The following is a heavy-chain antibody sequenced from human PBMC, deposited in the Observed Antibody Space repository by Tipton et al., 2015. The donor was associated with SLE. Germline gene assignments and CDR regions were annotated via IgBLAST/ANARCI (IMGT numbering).Heavy chain of an antibody. J-gene: IGHJ6*02. D-gene: IGHD2-2*01. CDR2: ISSSSSYI. CDR3: ARAVRRICSTSCYSAYYGMDV. Sequence: SLRLSCAASGFTFSSYSMNWVRQAPGKGLEWVSSISSSSSYIYYADSVKGRFTISRDNAKNSLYLQMNSLRAEDTAVYYCARAVRRICSTSCYSAYYGMDVWGQGTTVTVSS. V-gene: IGHV3-21*01. CDR1: GFTFSSYS.